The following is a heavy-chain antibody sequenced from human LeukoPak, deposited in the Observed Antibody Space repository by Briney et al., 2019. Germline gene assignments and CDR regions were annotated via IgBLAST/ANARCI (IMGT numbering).Heavy chain of an antibody. J-gene: IGHJ6*02. D-gene: IGHD3-10*01. CDR2: IYYSGST. CDR3: ARIMAVRGAPDYLHYGIDV. CDR1: GGSISGYY. V-gene: IGHV4-59*01. Sequence: SETLSLTCTVSGGSISGYYWTWIRQPPGKGLECIGYIYYSGSTNYNPSLKSRVTISVDTSKNQFSLKLSSVTAADTAVYFCARIMAVRGAPDYLHYGIDVWGQGTTVTVSS.